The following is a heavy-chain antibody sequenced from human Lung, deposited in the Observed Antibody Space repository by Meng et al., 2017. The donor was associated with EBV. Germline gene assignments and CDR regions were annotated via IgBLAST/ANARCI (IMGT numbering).Heavy chain of an antibody. CDR3: ARDPTGGEDHQRV. Sequence: LQESCQGIVKPSGSRSLTRDVSGGSISSSNWWSWVRKARGKGLEWIGKIYHSGKTIYNPSLKSRVTMSVDNSKNQFALKLKYMTAQDTAVYYCARDPTGGEDHQRVWGQGTLVTVSS. CDR2: IYHSGKT. CDR1: GGSISSSNW. D-gene: IGHD1-14*01. V-gene: IGHV4-4*02. J-gene: IGHJ4*02.